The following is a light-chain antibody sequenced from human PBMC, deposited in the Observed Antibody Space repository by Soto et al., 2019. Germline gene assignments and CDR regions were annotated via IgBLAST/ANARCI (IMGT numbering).Light chain of an antibody. CDR2: GAS. Sequence: EIVLTQSPGTLSLSPWERATLSCRASPSVSSSYLAWYQQKPGQAPRLHIYGASSRATGIPDRFSGSGSGTEFTLTISSLQSEDFAVYYCQQYTKSPITFGQGTRLEIK. V-gene: IGKV3-20*01. CDR3: QQYTKSPIT. J-gene: IGKJ5*01. CDR1: PSVSSSY.